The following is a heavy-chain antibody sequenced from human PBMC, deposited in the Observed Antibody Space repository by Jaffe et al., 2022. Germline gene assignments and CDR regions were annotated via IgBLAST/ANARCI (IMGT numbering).Heavy chain of an antibody. Sequence: QLQLQESGPGLVKPSETLSLTCTVSGGSISSSSYYWGWIRQPPGKGLEWIGSIYYSGSTYYNPSLKSRVTISVDTSKNQFSLKLSSVTAADTAVYYCARQDYGDGYNWFDPWGQGTLVTVSS. J-gene: IGHJ5*02. CDR1: GGSISSSSYY. CDR3: ARQDYGDGYNWFDP. V-gene: IGHV4-39*01. D-gene: IGHD4-17*01. CDR2: IYYSGST.